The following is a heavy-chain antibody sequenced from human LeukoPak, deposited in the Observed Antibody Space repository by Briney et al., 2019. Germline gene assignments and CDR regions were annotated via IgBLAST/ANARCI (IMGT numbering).Heavy chain of an antibody. V-gene: IGHV3-23*01. CDR2: ISGSGGST. D-gene: IGHD3-22*01. CDR3: AKDYYDSSGYYYPGFDY. CDR1: GFTFSSYA. Sequence: GGSLRLSCAASGFTFSSYAMSWVRQAPGKGLEWVSAISGSGGSTYYADSVKGRFTISRDNSKNTLYLQMNSLRAEDTAVYYCAKDYYDSSGYYYPGFDYWGQGTLVTVSS. J-gene: IGHJ4*02.